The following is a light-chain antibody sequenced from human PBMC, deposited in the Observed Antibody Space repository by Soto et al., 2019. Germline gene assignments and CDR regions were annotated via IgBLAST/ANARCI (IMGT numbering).Light chain of an antibody. CDR1: QNIRGNE. CDR3: QHYGTSAPRT. CDR2: RGS. Sequence: EVVLTQSPGTLSLSPGERATLSCRASQNIRGNELAWYQQKPGQAHRLLIYRGSSRATGIPDRFRGRWSGTDVPLPIPRVEPEDFEVYYWQHYGTSAPRTFGQGT. V-gene: IGKV3-20*01. J-gene: IGKJ1*01.